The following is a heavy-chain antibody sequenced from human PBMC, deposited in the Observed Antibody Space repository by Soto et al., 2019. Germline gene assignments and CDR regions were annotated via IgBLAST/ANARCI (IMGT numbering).Heavy chain of an antibody. Sequence: EVQLVESGGVLVQPGGSLKVSCAASGFTFSSSWMNWVRQAPGKGLEWVANIKGGGSEEYYVDSVRGRFTISRDNANSSLSLQMNGLGAEDTAVYYCAAGVPRDYWGQGTLVTVSS. CDR1: GFTFSSSW. D-gene: IGHD3-10*01. J-gene: IGHJ4*02. CDR2: IKGGGSEE. CDR3: AAGVPRDY. V-gene: IGHV3-7*01.